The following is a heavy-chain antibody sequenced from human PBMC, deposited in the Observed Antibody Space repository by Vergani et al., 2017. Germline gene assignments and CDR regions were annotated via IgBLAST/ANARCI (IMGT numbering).Heavy chain of an antibody. J-gene: IGHJ2*01. Sequence: QLQESGPGLVKSSETLSPTCSVSGGSIRTSSSFWGWLRQPPGKGLEWIGTFYFNVATYYNPSLKSRVSISVDTSKNQFSLTLNSVTAADTAVYYCARRAVGNDFGGNWYFNLWGRGTLVIVSS. V-gene: IGHV4-39*01. CDR1: GGSIRTSSSF. D-gene: IGHD4-23*01. CDR2: FYFNVAT. CDR3: ARRAVGNDFGGNWYFNL.